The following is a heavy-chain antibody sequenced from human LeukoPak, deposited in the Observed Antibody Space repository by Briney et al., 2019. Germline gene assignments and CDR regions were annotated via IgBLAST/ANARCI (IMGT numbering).Heavy chain of an antibody. CDR1: GYSFTSYW. V-gene: IGHV5-51*01. Sequence: GESLKISFKGSGYSFTSYWIGWVRQMPGKGLEWMGIIYPGDSDTRYSPSFQGQVTISADKSISTAYLQWSSLKASDTAMYYCASSIAARGARFDYWGQGTLVTVSS. D-gene: IGHD6-6*01. J-gene: IGHJ4*02. CDR3: ASSIAARGARFDY. CDR2: IYPGDSDT.